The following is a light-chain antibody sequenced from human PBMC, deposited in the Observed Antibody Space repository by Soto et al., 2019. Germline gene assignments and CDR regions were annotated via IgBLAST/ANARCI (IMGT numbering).Light chain of an antibody. Sequence: EIVLTQSPATLSLSPGDRATLSCGASQGVRSSYVAWYQQKAGLAPRLLVYDGSGRASGIPDRFSGSGSGTDFTLTIGRLEPEDFAVYYCQQYDNSAPLSFGGGTKVEMK. J-gene: IGKJ4*01. CDR1: QGVRSSY. V-gene: IGKV3D-20*01. CDR3: QQYDNSAPLS. CDR2: DGS.